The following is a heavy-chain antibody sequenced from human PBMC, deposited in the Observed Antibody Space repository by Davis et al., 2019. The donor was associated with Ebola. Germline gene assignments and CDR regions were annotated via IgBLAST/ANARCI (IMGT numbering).Heavy chain of an antibody. Sequence: SVKVSCKASGGTFSSYAISWVRQAPGQGLEWMGGIIPIFGTANYAQKFQGRVTITADESTSTAYMELSSLRSEDTAVYYCARDGDSGSYSGGYYYYYMDVWGKGTTVTVSS. CDR1: GGTFSSYA. V-gene: IGHV1-69*13. J-gene: IGHJ6*03. CDR3: ARDGDSGSYSGGYYYYYMDV. CDR2: IIPIFGTA. D-gene: IGHD1-26*01.